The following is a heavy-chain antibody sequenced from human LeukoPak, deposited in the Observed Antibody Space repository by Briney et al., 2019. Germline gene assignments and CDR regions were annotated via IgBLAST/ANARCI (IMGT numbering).Heavy chain of an antibody. J-gene: IGHJ3*02. Sequence: ASVKVSCKASGYTFTSYYMHWVRQPPGQGLEWRGIINPSGGSTSYAQKFQRRVTMARDTSTSTVYMELSSLRSEDTAVYYCARVSIAAAGRAFDIWGQGTMVTVSS. CDR3: ARVSIAAAGRAFDI. CDR1: GYTFTSYY. D-gene: IGHD6-13*01. V-gene: IGHV1-46*01. CDR2: INPSGGST.